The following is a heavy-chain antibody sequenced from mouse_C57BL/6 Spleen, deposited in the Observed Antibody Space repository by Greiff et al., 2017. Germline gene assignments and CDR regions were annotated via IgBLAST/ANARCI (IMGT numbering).Heavy chain of an antibody. Sequence: QVQLQQPGAELVRPGSSVKLSCKASGYTFTSYWRHWVKLWPIQGLEWIGNIDPSDSETHYNQKFKDKATLTVDKSSSTAYMQLSSLTSEDSAVYYCARSPYSNYVSWFAYWGQGTLDTVS. J-gene: IGHJ3*01. D-gene: IGHD2-5*01. V-gene: IGHV1-52*01. CDR3: ARSPYSNYVSWFAY. CDR1: GYTFTSYW. CDR2: IDPSDSET.